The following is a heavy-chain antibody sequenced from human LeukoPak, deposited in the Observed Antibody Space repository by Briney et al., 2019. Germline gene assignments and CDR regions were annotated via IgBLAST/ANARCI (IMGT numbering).Heavy chain of an antibody. CDR1: GDSVSSNSAA. D-gene: IGHD2-2*02. Sequence: SQTLSLTCAISGDSVSSNSAAWNWIRQSPSRGLEWLGRTYYRSKWYNDYAVSVKSRITINPDTSKNQFSLQLNSVTPEDTAVYYCARLSVVVPAAIRAYYMDVWGKGTTVTVSS. J-gene: IGHJ6*03. CDR3: ARLSVVVPAAIRAYYMDV. CDR2: TYYRSKWYN. V-gene: IGHV6-1*01.